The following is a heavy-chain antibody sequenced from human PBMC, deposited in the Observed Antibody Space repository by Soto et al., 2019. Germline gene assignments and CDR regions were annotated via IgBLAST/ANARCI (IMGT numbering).Heavy chain of an antibody. CDR3: ARGLVVVAARAWFDP. V-gene: IGHV4-59*01. J-gene: IGHJ5*02. D-gene: IGHD2-15*01. Sequence: PSETLSLTCTVSGGSISSYYWSWIRQPPGKGLEWIGYIYYSGSTNYNPSLKSRVTISVDTSKNQFSLKLSSVTAADTAVYYCARGLVVVAARAWFDPWGQGTLVTVS. CDR1: GGSISSYY. CDR2: IYYSGST.